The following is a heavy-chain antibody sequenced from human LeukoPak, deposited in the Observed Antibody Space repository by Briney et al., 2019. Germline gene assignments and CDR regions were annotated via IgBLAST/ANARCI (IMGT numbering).Heavy chain of an antibody. CDR2: IWYDGSNE. D-gene: IGHD6-13*01. CDR3: AKEGQQLGYYYYYMDV. V-gene: IGHV3-33*06. J-gene: IGHJ6*03. Sequence: GGSLRLSCAASGITFSSYGMHWVRQAPGKGLEWVAVIWYDGSNEYYADSVKGRFTISRNNFKNTVCLQMDSLRAEDTAVYFCAKEGQQLGYYYYYMDVWGKGTTVTVSS. CDR1: GITFSSYG.